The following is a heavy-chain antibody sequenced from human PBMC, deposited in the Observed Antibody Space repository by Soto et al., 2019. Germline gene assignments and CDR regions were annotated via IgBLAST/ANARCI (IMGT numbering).Heavy chain of an antibody. Sequence: EVQLLESGGGLVQPGGSLRLSCAASGFTFSSYGMTWVRQAPGMGLEWVSFSSATSAGTYYADSVKGRFTISRDNSKNTLYLQMTSLRADDTAVYYCAKDRRAGGNYGFYSDFWGQGALVIVSS. CDR2: SSATSAGT. D-gene: IGHD1-7*01. CDR3: AKDRRAGGNYGFYSDF. CDR1: GFTFSSYG. V-gene: IGHV3-23*01. J-gene: IGHJ4*02.